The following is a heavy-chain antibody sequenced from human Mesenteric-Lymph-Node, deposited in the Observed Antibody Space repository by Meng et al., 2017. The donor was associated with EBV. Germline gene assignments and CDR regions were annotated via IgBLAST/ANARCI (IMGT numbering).Heavy chain of an antibody. Sequence: QGQLQESGPGLVKPSGTLSLTGAVSGGSISSTNWWSWVRQPPGKGLEWIGEIYHSGSTNYNPSLKSRVTISLDKSKNQFSLKLSSVTAADTAVYYCARVDYYDSSSLFDPWGQGTLVTVSS. J-gene: IGHJ5*02. CDR3: ARVDYYDSSSLFDP. D-gene: IGHD3-22*01. CDR2: IYHSGST. CDR1: GGSISSTNW. V-gene: IGHV4-4*02.